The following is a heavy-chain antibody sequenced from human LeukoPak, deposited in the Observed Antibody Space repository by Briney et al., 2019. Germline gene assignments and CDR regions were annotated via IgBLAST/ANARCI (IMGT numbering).Heavy chain of an antibody. D-gene: IGHD3-10*01. Sequence: PGGSLRLSCAASGFTFSSYVMSWVRQAPGKGLEWVSAISGSGGSTYYADSVKGRFTISRDNAKNSLYLQMNSLRAEDAAVYYCARGHQDYSSGTYYIPYYWGQGTLVTVSS. J-gene: IGHJ4*02. CDR3: ARGHQDYSSGTYYIPYY. CDR1: GFTFSSYV. CDR2: ISGSGGST. V-gene: IGHV3-23*01.